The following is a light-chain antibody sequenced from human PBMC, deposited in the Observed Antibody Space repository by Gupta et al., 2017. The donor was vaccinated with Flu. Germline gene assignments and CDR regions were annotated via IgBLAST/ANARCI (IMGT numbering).Light chain of an antibody. CDR2: DAS. CDR3: QQRRDWPLT. Sequence: EIVLTQSPATLSLSPGQRATLSCRSSETVSYFLVWYQQKVGQPPRLLIYDASKRAPGIPVRFSGSGYGTEFSLTVSSLEREDSAVYYCQQRRDWPLTVGQGTKLEI. CDR1: ETVSYF. V-gene: IGKV3-11*01. J-gene: IGKJ2*01.